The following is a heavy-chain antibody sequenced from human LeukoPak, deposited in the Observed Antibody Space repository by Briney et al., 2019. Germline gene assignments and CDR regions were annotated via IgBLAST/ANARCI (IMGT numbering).Heavy chain of an antibody. J-gene: IGHJ4*02. V-gene: IGHV3-53*05. CDR3: AKDSSDYYFDY. CDR2: IYSGGST. D-gene: IGHD3-22*01. CDR1: GFTVSSNY. Sequence: PGGSLRLSCAASGFTVSSNYMTWVRQAPGKGLEWVSVIYSGGSTYYADSVKGRFTISRDNSKNTLYVQMNSLRADDTAVYYCAKDSSDYYFDYWGQGTLVTVSS.